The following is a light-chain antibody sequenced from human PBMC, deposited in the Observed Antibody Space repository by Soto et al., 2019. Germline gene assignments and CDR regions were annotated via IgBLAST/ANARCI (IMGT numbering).Light chain of an antibody. CDR3: QTWGTGSVV. V-gene: IGLV4-69*01. CDR1: SGHSSYA. Sequence: QTVVTQSPSASASLGASVQLTCTLSSGHSSYAIAWHQQQPEKGPRYLMKLNSDGSHSKGDGIPDRFSGSSSGAERYLTISSLQSEDEADYYCQTWGTGSVVFGGGTKLTVL. CDR2: LNSDGSH. J-gene: IGLJ2*01.